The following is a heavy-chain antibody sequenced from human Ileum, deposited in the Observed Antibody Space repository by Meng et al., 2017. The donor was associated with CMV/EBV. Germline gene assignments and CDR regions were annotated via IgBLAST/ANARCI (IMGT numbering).Heavy chain of an antibody. Sequence: GGSLRLSCVASGFTFNIYAMSWVRQAPGKGLEWVSIIGADPGVTHYGDSVKGRFTISRDNSRNTLYLQMDSLRVEDTAIYFCAKGGQEVPLTRRFDYWGQRTLVTVSS. CDR1: GFTFNIYA. CDR3: AKGGQEVPLTRRFDY. D-gene: IGHD2-2*01. J-gene: IGHJ4*02. V-gene: IGHV3-23*01. CDR2: IGADPGVT.